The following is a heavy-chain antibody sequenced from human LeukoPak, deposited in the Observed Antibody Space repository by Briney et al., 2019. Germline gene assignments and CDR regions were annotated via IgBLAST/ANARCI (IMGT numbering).Heavy chain of an antibody. J-gene: IGHJ4*02. CDR3: AREHASGRPFDY. Sequence: GGSLRLSCAASGFTSSSYWMHWVRQAPGKGLVWVSRINTDESSTNYADSVKGRFTISRDNAKNTLYLQMNSLRAEDTAVYYCAREHASGRPFDYWGQGTLVTVSS. CDR1: GFTSSSYW. CDR2: INTDESST. V-gene: IGHV3-74*01. D-gene: IGHD3-10*01.